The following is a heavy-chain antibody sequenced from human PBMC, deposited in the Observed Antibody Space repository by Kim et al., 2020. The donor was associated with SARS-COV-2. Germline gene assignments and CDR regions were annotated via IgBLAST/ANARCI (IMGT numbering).Heavy chain of an antibody. V-gene: IGHV2-70*12. CDR3: AVMSGTARSEDIDY. CDR1: GFSIDTDGMS. Sequence: SGPTLVNPTQTLTLTCTFSGFSIDTDGMSVSWIRQPPGKALEWLAFIDWNDDKFYSTSLKTRLTISRDTSENQVVLTMTNMDPVDTATYYCAVMSGTARSEDIDYWGQGTLVTVSS. D-gene: IGHD3-10*01. CDR2: IDWNDDK. J-gene: IGHJ4*02.